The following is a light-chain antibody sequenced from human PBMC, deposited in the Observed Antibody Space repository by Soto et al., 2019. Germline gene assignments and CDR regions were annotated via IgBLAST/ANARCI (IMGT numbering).Light chain of an antibody. Sequence: AIRMTQSPSSLSASTGDRVTITCRASQGISSYLAWYQQKPGKAPKLLIYAASTLQSGVPSRFSGSGSGTDFTLTTSCLQSEYFATYYCQQYYSYPPLTFGGGTKVEIK. CDR1: QGISSY. CDR2: AAS. CDR3: QQYYSYPPLT. V-gene: IGKV1-8*01. J-gene: IGKJ4*01.